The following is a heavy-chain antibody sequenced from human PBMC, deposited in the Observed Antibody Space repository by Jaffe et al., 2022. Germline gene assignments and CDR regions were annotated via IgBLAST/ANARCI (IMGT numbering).Heavy chain of an antibody. CDR1: GFTFDDYA. V-gene: IGHV3-9*01. D-gene: IGHD3-9*01. CDR3: AKAKTYYDILTGYYPEAFDI. J-gene: IGHJ3*02. Sequence: EVQLVESGGGLVQPGRSLRLSCAASGFTFDDYAMHWVRQAPGKGLEWVSGISWNSGSIGYADSVKGRFTISRDNAKNSLYLQMNSLRAEDTALYYCAKAKTYYDILTGYYPEAFDIWGQGTMVTVSS. CDR2: ISWNSGSI.